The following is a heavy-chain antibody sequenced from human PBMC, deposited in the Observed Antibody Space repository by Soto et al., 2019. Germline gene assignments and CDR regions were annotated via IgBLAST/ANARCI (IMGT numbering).Heavy chain of an antibody. Sequence: QVQLQQWGAGLLKASETLSLTCAVYGGSFRGYYWSWIRQSPGKGLEWIGEMNRSGGSNYNPSLKGRLTLSVGSSKYLVSLNVTSVTEANTAVYYCARGQGNAGFQNYWGQGTLVTVSS. D-gene: IGHD2-8*01. J-gene: IGHJ4*02. CDR1: GGSFRGYY. V-gene: IGHV4-34*01. CDR3: ARGQGNAGFQNY. CDR2: MNRSGGS.